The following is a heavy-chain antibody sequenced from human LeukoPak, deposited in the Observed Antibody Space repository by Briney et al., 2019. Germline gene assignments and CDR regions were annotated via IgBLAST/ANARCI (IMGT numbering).Heavy chain of an antibody. CDR1: GFTFRSYW. D-gene: IGHD5-18*01. J-gene: IGHJ4*02. CDR3: ARDHNYGSDY. Sequence: GGSLRLSCAASGFTFRSYWMSWVRQAPGKGLEWVANIKEDGSEKYYVDSVKGRFTVSRDSAKNSLYLQMNSLRVEDTAVYYCARDHNYGSDYWGQGTLVTVSS. V-gene: IGHV3-7*03. CDR2: IKEDGSEK.